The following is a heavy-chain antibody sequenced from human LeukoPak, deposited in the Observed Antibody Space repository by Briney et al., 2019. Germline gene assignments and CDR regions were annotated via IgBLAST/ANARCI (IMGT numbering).Heavy chain of an antibody. V-gene: IGHV4-30-4*01. CDR2: IYYSGST. Sequence: SETLSLTWTVSGGSISSGDYYWSWIRQPPGKGLEWIGYIYYSGSTYYNPSLKSRVTISVDTSKNQFSLKLSSVTAADTAVYYCARTREHYYDSSGYHPLFDYWGQGTLVTVSS. CDR1: GGSISSGDYY. CDR3: ARTREHYYDSSGYHPLFDY. D-gene: IGHD3-22*01. J-gene: IGHJ4*02.